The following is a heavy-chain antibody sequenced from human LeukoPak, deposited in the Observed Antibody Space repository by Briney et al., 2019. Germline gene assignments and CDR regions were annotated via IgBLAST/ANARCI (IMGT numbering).Heavy chain of an antibody. Sequence: GESLKISCTASGYTFTNQWIGWVRQMPGKSLEWMGIIYPIDSDTRYSPSFQGQVTISADKSISTAYLQWSSLKASDTAMYYCARSTKNFDYWGQGTLVTVSS. V-gene: IGHV5-51*01. J-gene: IGHJ4*02. CDR2: IYPIDSDT. CDR1: GYTFTNQW. CDR3: ARSTKNFDY.